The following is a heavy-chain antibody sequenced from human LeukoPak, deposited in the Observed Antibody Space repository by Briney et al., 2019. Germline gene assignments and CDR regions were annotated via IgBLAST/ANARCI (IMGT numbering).Heavy chain of an antibody. V-gene: IGHV4-4*07. CDR3: AREVGYSSSWYPYYYYYMDV. Sequence: PSETLSLTCTVSGGSISSYYWSWIRQPAGKGLEWIGRIYTSGSTNYNPSLKSRVTMSVDTSKNQFSLKLSSVTAADTAVYYCAREVGYSSSWYPYYYYYMDVWGKGTTVTVSS. CDR1: GGSISSYY. D-gene: IGHD6-13*01. J-gene: IGHJ6*03. CDR2: IYTSGST.